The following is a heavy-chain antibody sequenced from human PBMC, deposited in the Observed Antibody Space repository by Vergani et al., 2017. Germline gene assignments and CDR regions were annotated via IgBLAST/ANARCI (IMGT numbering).Heavy chain of an antibody. CDR3: ARDQQLVLYYYYYGMDV. V-gene: IGHV3-33*01. J-gene: IGHJ6*02. Sequence: QVQLVESWGGVVQPGRSLRLSCAASGFTFSSYGMHWVRQAPGKGLEWVAVIWYDGSNKYYADSVKGRFTISRDNSKNTLYLQMNSLRAEDTAVYYCARDQQLVLYYYYYGMDVWGQGTTVTVSS. CDR1: GFTFSSYG. D-gene: IGHD6-13*01. CDR2: IWYDGSNK.